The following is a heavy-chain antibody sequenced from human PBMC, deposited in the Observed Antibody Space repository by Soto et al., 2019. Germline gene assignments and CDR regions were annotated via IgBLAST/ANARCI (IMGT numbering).Heavy chain of an antibody. V-gene: IGHV4-39*01. CDR2: FYYTGGT. Sequence: WETLSLTCTVSGASISSSRSYWGWVRQPPGKGLEWIVSFYYTGGTYSTYYNPSLKSRVTIPVDTSKSQFSLNLRSVTAADTAVYYCASPRQGNYDFLSGYYALDYWGQGTLVTVSS. CDR1: GASISSSRSY. D-gene: IGHD3-3*01. J-gene: IGHJ4*02. CDR3: ASPRQGNYDFLSGYYALDY.